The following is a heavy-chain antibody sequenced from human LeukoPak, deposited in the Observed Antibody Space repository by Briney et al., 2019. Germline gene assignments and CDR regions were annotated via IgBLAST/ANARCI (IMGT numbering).Heavy chain of an antibody. CDR3: ARHDGYSYGFDY. D-gene: IGHD5-18*01. CDR1: GGSFSGYY. V-gene: IGHV4-34*01. CDR2: INHSGST. J-gene: IGHJ4*02. Sequence: SETLSLTCAVYGGSFSGYYWSWIRQPPGKGLEWIGEINHSGSTNYNPSLKSRVTISVDTSKNQFSLKLSSVTAADTAVYYCARHDGYSYGFDYWGQGTPVTVSS.